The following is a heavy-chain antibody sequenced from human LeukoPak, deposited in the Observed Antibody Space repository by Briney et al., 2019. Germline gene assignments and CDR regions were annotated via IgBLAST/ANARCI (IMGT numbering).Heavy chain of an antibody. D-gene: IGHD6-13*01. Sequence: GGSLRLSCAASAFTFDVYAMHWVRQAPGKGLEWVSLFRSFGGSTYDAESVKGRFTISRDNSKNSLYLQMNSLRAEDTALYYCATAAAAGTQDYYYYYTDVWGKGTTVTVSS. J-gene: IGHJ6*03. CDR3: ATAAAAGTQDYYYYYTDV. CDR2: FRSFGGST. CDR1: AFTFDVYA. V-gene: IGHV3-43D*04.